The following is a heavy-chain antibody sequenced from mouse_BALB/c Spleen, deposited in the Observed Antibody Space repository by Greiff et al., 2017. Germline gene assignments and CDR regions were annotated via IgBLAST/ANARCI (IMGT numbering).Heavy chain of an antibody. V-gene: IGHV1S56*01. CDR3: ARDYGSSYGYFDV. CDR2: IYPGNVNT. Sequence: QVQLQQSGPELVKPGASVRISCKAPGYTFTSYYIHWVKQRPGQGLEWIGWIYPGNVNTKYNEKFKGKATLTADKSSSTAYMQLSSLTSEDSAVYFCARDYGSSYGYFDVWGAGTTVTVSS. J-gene: IGHJ1*01. D-gene: IGHD1-1*01. CDR1: GYTFTSYY.